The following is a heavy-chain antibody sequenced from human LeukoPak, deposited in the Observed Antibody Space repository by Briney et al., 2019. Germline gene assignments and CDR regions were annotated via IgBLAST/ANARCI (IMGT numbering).Heavy chain of an antibody. CDR2: IRSKANSYAT. J-gene: IGHJ4*02. CDR1: GFTFSGSP. V-gene: IGHV3-73*01. CDR3: TQIISSGRDDY. D-gene: IGHD1-26*01. Sequence: GGSLKLSCAASGFTFSGSPTHWVRQASGKGLEWVGRIRSKANSYATAYAASVKGRFTISRDDSKNTAYLQMNSLKSEDTAVYYCTQIISSGRDDYWGQGTLVTVSS.